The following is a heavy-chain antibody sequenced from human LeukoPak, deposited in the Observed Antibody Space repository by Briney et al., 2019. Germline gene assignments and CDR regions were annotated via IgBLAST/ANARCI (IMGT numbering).Heavy chain of an antibody. CDR2: ISAYNGNT. CDR1: GYTFTSYG. CDR3: ARGAYCGGDCSSSDAFDI. Sequence: ASMTVSFKASGYTFTSYGVSWVRQAPGQGLEWMGWISAYNGNTNYAQNLQGRVTMTTDTSTTTAYLELRSLRSDDTAVYYCARGAYCGGDCSSSDAFDIWGQGTMVTVSS. J-gene: IGHJ3*02. V-gene: IGHV1-18*01. D-gene: IGHD2-21*01.